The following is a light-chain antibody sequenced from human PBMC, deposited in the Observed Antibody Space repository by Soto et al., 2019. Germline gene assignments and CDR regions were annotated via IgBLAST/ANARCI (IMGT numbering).Light chain of an antibody. CDR1: QSVGSS. J-gene: IGKJ4*01. CDR2: DTS. CDR3: QQSFSSLLS. V-gene: IGKV3-11*01. Sequence: EIVLTQSPATLSLSPGERATLSCRASQSVGSSLAWYQQKPGQAPRLLIYDTSNRATGIPARFSGSGSGTDFTLTISSLEPEDVATYYCQQSFSSLLSFGGGTQVEIK.